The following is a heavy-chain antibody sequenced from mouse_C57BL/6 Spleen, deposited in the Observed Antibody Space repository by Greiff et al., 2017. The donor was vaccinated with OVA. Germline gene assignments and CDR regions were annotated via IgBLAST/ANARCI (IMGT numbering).Heavy chain of an antibody. CDR1: GFTFSSYA. V-gene: IGHV5-4*01. D-gene: IGHD2-5*01. CDR3: ARDRTYYSNYGGFAY. Sequence: EVMLMESGGGLVKPGGSLKLSCAASGFTFSSYAMSWVRQTPEKRLEWVATISDGGSYTYYPDNVKGRFTISRDNAKNNLYLQMSHLKSEDTAMYYCARDRTYYSNYGGFAYWGQGTLVTVSA. J-gene: IGHJ3*01. CDR2: ISDGGSYT.